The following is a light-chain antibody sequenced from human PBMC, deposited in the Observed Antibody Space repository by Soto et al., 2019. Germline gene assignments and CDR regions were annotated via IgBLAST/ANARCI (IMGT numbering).Light chain of an antibody. V-gene: IGKV3-15*01. J-gene: IGKJ3*01. Sequence: EIVMTQSPATLSVSPGERATLSCRASQSVSSNLAWYQQKPGQAPRLLIYGASTRATGIPARFSGSWSGTECTLTISSLQSEDFAVYYCQQYNNWPITFGPGTKVDIK. CDR2: GAS. CDR3: QQYNNWPIT. CDR1: QSVSSN.